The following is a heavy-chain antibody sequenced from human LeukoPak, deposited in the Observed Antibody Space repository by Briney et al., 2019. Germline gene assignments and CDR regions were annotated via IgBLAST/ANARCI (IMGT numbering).Heavy chain of an antibody. J-gene: IGHJ4*02. CDR3: ARRGYYYGSGSSEYFDY. D-gene: IGHD3-10*01. CDR2: IYPGDSDT. CDR1: GYSFATYW. V-gene: IGHV5-51*01. Sequence: GESLKISCKGSGYSFATYWIGWVRQMPGKGLEWMGFIYPGDSDTRYSPPFQGQVAISADKSINTAYVQWSSLKASDTAMYYCARRGYYYGSGSSEYFDYWGQGTLVTVSS.